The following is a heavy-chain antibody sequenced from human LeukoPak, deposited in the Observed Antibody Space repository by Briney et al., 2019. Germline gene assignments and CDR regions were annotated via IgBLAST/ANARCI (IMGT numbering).Heavy chain of an antibody. J-gene: IGHJ5*02. CDR1: GGSINSYY. V-gene: IGHV4-59*01. CDR3: ARTVSGYYFNA. CDR2: VAYSGST. D-gene: IGHD5-12*01. Sequence: SETLSLTCTVSGGSINSYYWSWIRQPPGKGLEWIGYVAYSGSTNYNPSLKSRVTISLDTSKNQFSLKLSSVTAADTAVYYCARTVSGYYFNAWGLGTLVTVSS.